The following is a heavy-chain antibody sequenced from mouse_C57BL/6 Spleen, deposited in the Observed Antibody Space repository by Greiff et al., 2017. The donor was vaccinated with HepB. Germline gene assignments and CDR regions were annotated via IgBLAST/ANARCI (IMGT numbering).Heavy chain of an antibody. V-gene: IGHV5-6*01. D-gene: IGHD2-4*01. J-gene: IGHJ2*01. CDR2: ISSGGSYT. CDR3: ARHDDYGLDW. CDR1: GFTFSSYG. Sequence: VHVKQSGGDLVKPGGSLKLSCAASGFTFSSYGMSWVRQTPDKRLEWVATISSGGSYTYYPDSVKGRFTISRDNAKNTLYLQMSSLKSEDTAMYYCARHDDYGLDWWGQGTTLTVSS.